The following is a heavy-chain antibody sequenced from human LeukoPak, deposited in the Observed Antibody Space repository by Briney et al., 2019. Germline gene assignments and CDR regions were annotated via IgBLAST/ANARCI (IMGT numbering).Heavy chain of an antibody. V-gene: IGHV4-4*02. CDR3: ASGVDLTPLDY. D-gene: IGHD3/OR15-3a*01. CDR1: GGSISSNKW. Sequence: SGTLSLTCAVSGGSISSNKWWNWVRPPPGKGLEWIGEIYHSGSTNYTPSLKRRVTISLDKSKNQFSLKLTSVTAADTAVYYCASGVDLTPLDYWGEGSLVTVSS. J-gene: IGHJ4*02. CDR2: IYHSGST.